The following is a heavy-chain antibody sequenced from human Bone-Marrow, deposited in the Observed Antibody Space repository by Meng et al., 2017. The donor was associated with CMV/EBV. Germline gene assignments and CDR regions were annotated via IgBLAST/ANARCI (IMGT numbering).Heavy chain of an antibody. CDR1: GYTFTSYD. CDR2: MNPNSGNA. V-gene: IGHV1-8*01. J-gene: IGHJ4*02. Sequence: SCKASGYTFTSYDINWVRQATGQGLEWMGWMNPNSGNAGYAQKFQGRVTMTRNTSISTAYMELSSLRSEDTAVYYCARAEVGALIDYWGQGTLVTVSS. D-gene: IGHD1-26*01. CDR3: ARAEVGALIDY.